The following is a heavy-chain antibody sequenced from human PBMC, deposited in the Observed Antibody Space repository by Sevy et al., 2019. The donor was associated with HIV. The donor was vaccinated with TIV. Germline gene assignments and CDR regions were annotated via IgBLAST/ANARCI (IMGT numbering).Heavy chain of an antibody. V-gene: IGHV3-30*02. J-gene: IGHJ4*02. CDR2: IRYDGSDK. Sequence: GGSLRLSCTASGFTFSNFGMHWVRRVPGKGLEWVTFIRYDGSDKYYVASVKGRFTISRDDSKNTLYLQMDSLRPEDTAIYYCAKDLAGPGRRYFDFWGQGALVTVSS. CDR1: GFTFSNFG. D-gene: IGHD6-13*01. CDR3: AKDLAGPGRRYFDF.